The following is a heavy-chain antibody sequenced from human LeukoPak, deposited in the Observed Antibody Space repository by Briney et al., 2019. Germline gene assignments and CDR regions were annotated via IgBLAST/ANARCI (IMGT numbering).Heavy chain of an antibody. CDR1: GFTFSSYA. Sequence: GGSLRLSCAASGFTFSSYAMSWVRLAPGKGLEWVSYISSSGSTIYYADSVKGRFTISRDNAKNSLYLQMNSLRAEDTAVYYCARRIKWELLYYYYGMDVWGQGTTVTVSS. CDR3: ARRIKWELLYYYYGMDV. D-gene: IGHD1-26*01. J-gene: IGHJ6*02. V-gene: IGHV3-48*03. CDR2: ISSSGSTI.